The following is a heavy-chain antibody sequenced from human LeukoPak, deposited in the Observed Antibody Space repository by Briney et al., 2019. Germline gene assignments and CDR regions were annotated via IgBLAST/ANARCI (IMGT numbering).Heavy chain of an antibody. CDR2: IYYSGST. CDR3: ARQDSSGYYYENYFDY. Sequence: PSETLSLTCTVSGGSISSYYWSWIRQPPGKGLEWIGYIYYSGSTNYNPSLKSRVTISVDTSKNQFSLKLSSVTAADTAVYYCARQDSSGYYYENYFDYWGQGTLVTVSS. D-gene: IGHD3-22*01. CDR1: GGSISSYY. J-gene: IGHJ4*02. V-gene: IGHV4-59*01.